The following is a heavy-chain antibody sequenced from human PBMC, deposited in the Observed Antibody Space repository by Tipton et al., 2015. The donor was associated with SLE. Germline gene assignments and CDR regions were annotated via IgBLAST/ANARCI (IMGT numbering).Heavy chain of an antibody. CDR2: ISSSGSTI. V-gene: IGHV3-11*01. D-gene: IGHD4-17*01. Sequence: SLRLSCAASGFIFSDYYMSWIRQAPGKGLEWVSYISSSGSTIYYADSVKGRFTISRDNAKNSLYLQMNSLRAEDTAVYYCARHAGDYAYFDSWGQGTLVTVSS. CDR1: GFIFSDYY. CDR3: ARHAGDYAYFDS. J-gene: IGHJ4*02.